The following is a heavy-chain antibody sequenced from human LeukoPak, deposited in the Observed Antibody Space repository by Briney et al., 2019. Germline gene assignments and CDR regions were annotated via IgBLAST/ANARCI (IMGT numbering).Heavy chain of an antibody. Sequence: PGRSLRLSCAASGFTFSSYAMHWVRQAPGKGLEWVAVISYDGSNKYYADSVKGRFTISRDNSKNTLYLQMNSLRAEDTAVYYCARELSSGSYYPRDYWGQGTLVTVSS. CDR1: GFTFSSYA. CDR2: ISYDGSNK. CDR3: ARELSSGSYYPRDY. J-gene: IGHJ4*02. V-gene: IGHV3-30-3*01. D-gene: IGHD3-10*01.